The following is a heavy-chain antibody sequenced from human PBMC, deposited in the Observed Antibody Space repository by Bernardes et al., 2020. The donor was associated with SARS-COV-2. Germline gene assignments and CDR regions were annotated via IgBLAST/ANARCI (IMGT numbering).Heavy chain of an antibody. Sequence: GGSLRLSCAASGINFAAPDIHWVRQAPGKGLERVAPTPHGGLKIDYSDTVKGRSTLPRDTSTKTVFLQMSSLSAEDTAVYYCAIQDRTGYYYGAWGQGTRVTVSS. D-gene: IGHD3-9*01. CDR2: TPHGGLKI. V-gene: IGHV3-30*02. CDR3: AIQDRTGYYYGA. CDR1: GINFAAPD. J-gene: IGHJ5*02.